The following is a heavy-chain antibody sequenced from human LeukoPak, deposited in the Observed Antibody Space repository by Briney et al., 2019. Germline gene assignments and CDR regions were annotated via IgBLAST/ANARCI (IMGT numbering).Heavy chain of an antibody. CDR3: TTAPQWLGWNYFDY. Sequence: GGSLRLSCAASGFTFSNAWMSWVRQASGKGLEWVGRIKSKTDGGTTDYAAPVKGRFTISRDDSKNTLYLQMNSLKTEDTAVYYCTTAPQWLGWNYFDYWGQGTLVTVSS. J-gene: IGHJ4*02. D-gene: IGHD6-19*01. CDR1: GFTFSNAW. V-gene: IGHV3-15*01. CDR2: IKSKTDGGTT.